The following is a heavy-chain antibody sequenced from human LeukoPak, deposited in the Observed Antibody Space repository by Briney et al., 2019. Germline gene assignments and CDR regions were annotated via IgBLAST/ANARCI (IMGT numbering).Heavy chain of an antibody. Sequence: GASVKVSCKASGYTFTNYYIHWVRQAPGQGLEWMGIINPTGGSASYAQKFQGRVSMTSDTSTSTLYLELSSLRSEDTAVYYCARGRSGSRWRWFDPWGQGTLVTVSS. CDR1: GYTFTNYY. D-gene: IGHD6-13*01. CDR3: ARGRSGSRWRWFDP. CDR2: INPTGGSA. V-gene: IGHV1-46*01. J-gene: IGHJ5*02.